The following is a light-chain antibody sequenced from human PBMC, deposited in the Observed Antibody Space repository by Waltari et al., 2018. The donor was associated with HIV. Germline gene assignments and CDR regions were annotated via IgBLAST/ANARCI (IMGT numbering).Light chain of an antibody. CDR2: WAS. V-gene: IGKV4-1*01. CDR3: QQYYNTPWT. J-gene: IGKJ1*01. Sequence: DIVMTQSPDSLAVSLGERATINCKSSQSVLYSSNNKNYLAWYQQKPGLPPKLLIYWASTRESGVPDRFSGSWSGTDFTLTISSLQAEDVAVYYCQQYYNTPWTFGQGTKVEIK. CDR1: QSVLYSSNNKNY.